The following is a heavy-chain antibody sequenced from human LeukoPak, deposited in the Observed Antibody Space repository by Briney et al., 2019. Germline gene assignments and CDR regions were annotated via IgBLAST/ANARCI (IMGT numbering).Heavy chain of an antibody. J-gene: IGHJ3*02. CDR2: ISYDGSNK. Sequence: GGSLRLSCAASGLSFSSYAMHWVRQAPGKGLEWVAVISYDGSNKYYADSVKGRFTISRDNSKNTLYLQMNSLRAEDTAVYYCARRGAHDAFDIWGQGTMVTVSS. CDR3: ARRGAHDAFDI. CDR1: GLSFSSYA. D-gene: IGHD3-10*01. V-gene: IGHV3-30-3*01.